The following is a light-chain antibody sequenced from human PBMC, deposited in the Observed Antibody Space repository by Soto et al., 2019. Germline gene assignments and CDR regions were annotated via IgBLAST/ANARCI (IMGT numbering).Light chain of an antibody. J-gene: IGLJ3*02. CDR2: GNN. V-gene: IGLV1-40*01. CDR3: QSYDSSLGGFWV. CDR1: SSNIGAGYD. Sequence: QSALTQPPSVSGAPGQTFTISCTGSSSNIGAGYDVHWYLQLPGRAPQLLIFGNNNRPSGVPGRFSGSKSGTSASLAIAGLQVEDEADYYCQSYDSSLGGFWVFGGGTKLTVL.